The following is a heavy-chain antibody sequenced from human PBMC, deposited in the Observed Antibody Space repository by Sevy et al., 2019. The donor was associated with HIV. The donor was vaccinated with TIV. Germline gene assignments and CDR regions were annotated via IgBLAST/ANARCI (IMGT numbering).Heavy chain of an antibody. V-gene: IGHV1-18*01. CDR1: GYTFTSYG. CDR2: ISAYNGNT. CDR3: ARDGTREMGTIRTLDY. J-gene: IGHJ4*02. D-gene: IGHD1-1*01. Sequence: ASVKVSCKASGYTFTSYGISWVRQAPGQGLEWMGWISAYNGNTNYAQKLQGRVTMTTDTSTSTAYMELRSLRSDDTAVYYCARDGTREMGTIRTLDYWGQGTLVTVSS.